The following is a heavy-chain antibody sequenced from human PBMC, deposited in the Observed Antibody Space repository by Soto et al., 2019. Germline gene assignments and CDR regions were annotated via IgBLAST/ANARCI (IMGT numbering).Heavy chain of an antibody. CDR2: INHSGST. J-gene: IGHJ6*02. CDR3: ARFVANLGYCSSTSCPGYYYYGMDV. D-gene: IGHD2-2*01. CDR1: GGSFSGYY. Sequence: QVQLQQWGAGLLKPSETLSLTCAVYGGSFSGYYWSWIRQPPGKGLEWIGEINHSGSTNYNPSLKSRVTISVDTSKNQFSLKLSSVTAADTAVYYCARFVANLGYCSSTSCPGYYYYGMDVWGQGTTVTVSS. V-gene: IGHV4-34*01.